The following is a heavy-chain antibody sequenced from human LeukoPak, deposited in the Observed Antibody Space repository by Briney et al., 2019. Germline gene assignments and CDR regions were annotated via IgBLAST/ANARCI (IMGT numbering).Heavy chain of an antibody. J-gene: IGHJ4*02. Sequence: PSETLSLTCAVYGGSFSGYYWSWIRQPPGKGLEWIGEINHSGSTNYNPSLKSRVTISVDTSKNQFSLKLSSVTAADTAVYYCARGGPPGLYWGQGTLVTVSS. CDR1: GGSFSGYY. V-gene: IGHV4-34*01. CDR3: ARGGPPGLY. D-gene: IGHD2-2*01. CDR2: INHSGST.